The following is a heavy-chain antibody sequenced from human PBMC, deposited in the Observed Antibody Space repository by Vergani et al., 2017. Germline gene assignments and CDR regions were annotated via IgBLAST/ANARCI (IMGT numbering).Heavy chain of an antibody. CDR1: GGSISSSSYY. CDR2: IYYSGST. CDR3: ARNYDYVWWSYRPGGKNAFDI. D-gene: IGHD3-16*02. J-gene: IGHJ3*02. V-gene: IGHV4-39*07. Sequence: QLQLQESGPGLVKPSETLSLTCTVSGGSISSSSYYWGWIRQPPGKGLEWIGSIYYSGSTYYNPSLKSRVTISVDTSKNQFSLKLSAVTAADTAVYYCARNYDYVWWSYRPGGKNAFDIWGQGTMVTVSS.